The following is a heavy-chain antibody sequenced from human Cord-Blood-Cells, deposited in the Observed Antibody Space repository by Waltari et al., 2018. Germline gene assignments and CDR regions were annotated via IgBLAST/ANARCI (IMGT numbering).Heavy chain of an antibody. CDR2: IYPCESDT. Sequence: EVQLVQSGAAVNKPGTSLEVSGRGSGYSFTSYCKRRVRQMPGKGLEWMEIIYPCESDTRYSPAFQGQGTIFGDHSISTAYLQWSSLKASDHAMYYCARHRIAADEGYYFDYWGQGTLVTVSS. V-gene: IGHV5-51*01. J-gene: IGHJ4*02. D-gene: IGHD6-25*01. CDR1: GYSFTSYC. CDR3: ARHRIAADEGYYFDY.